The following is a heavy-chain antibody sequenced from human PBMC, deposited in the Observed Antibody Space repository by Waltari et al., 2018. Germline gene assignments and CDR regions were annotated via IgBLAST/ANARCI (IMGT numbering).Heavy chain of an antibody. CDR2: IYYSGST. Sequence: QLQLQESGPGLVKPSEPLSLTCTVSGVSISSSSYYWGWIPQPPGKGLEWIGSIYYSGSTYYNPSLKSRVTISVDTSKNQFSLKLSSVTAADTAVYYCARFTYYYGSGRGFDYWGQGTLVTVSS. J-gene: IGHJ4*02. V-gene: IGHV4-39*07. CDR1: GVSISSSSYY. CDR3: ARFTYYYGSGRGFDY. D-gene: IGHD3-10*01.